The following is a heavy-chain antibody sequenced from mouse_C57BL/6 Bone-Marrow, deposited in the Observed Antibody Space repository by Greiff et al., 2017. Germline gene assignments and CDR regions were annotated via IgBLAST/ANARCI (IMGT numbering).Heavy chain of an antibody. CDR3: ARRVGWLLPLYDAMDY. V-gene: IGHV1-81*01. J-gene: IGHJ4*01. CDR1: GYTFTSYG. Sequence: QVQLQQSGAELARPGASVKLSCKASGYTFTSYGISWVKQRTGQGLEWIGEIYPRSGNTYYNEKFKGKATLTADKSSSTAYMELRSLTSEDSAVLFCARRVGWLLPLYDAMDYWGQGTSVTVSS. CDR2: IYPRSGNT. D-gene: IGHD2-3*01.